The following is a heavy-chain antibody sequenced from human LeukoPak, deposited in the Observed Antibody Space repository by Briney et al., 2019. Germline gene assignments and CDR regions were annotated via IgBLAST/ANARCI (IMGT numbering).Heavy chain of an antibody. J-gene: IGHJ5*02. D-gene: IGHD3-22*01. V-gene: IGHV4-59*01. CDR3: ARVGRGYYDSSGSNYPNWFDP. CDR1: GGSISSYY. Sequence: SETLSLTCTVSGGSISSYYWSWIRQPPGKGLEWIRYIYYSGSTNYNPSLKSRVTISVDTSKNQFSLKLSSVTAADTAVYYCARVGRGYYDSSGSNYPNWFDPWGQGTLVTVSS. CDR2: IYYSGST.